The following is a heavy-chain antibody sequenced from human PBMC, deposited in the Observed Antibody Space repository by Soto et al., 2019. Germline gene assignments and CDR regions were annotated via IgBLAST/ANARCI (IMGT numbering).Heavy chain of an antibody. CDR2: INPKSGAA. CDR1: GYTFTGYY. CDR3: ARVNGATYYYYYGMDV. D-gene: IGHD2-8*01. V-gene: IGHV1-2*02. Sequence: SEKVSRKASGYTFTGYYMHWVRQASGQGLEWMGSINPKSGAAYYAEKLRGRVTMTRNPSISPAYMELTRLRSNDTAVYSCARVNGATYYYYYGMDVWGQGTTVTV. J-gene: IGHJ6*02.